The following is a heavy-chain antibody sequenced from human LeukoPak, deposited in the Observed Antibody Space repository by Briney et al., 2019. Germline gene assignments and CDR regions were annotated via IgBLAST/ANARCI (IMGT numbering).Heavy chain of an antibody. CDR3: ARVGSIAAAGTSDY. Sequence: GGSLRLSCAASGFTFSDYYMSWIRQAPGKGLEWVTYISSSGSYANYADSVKGRFTISRDNAKSSLSLQMNSLRAEDTAVYYCARVGSIAAAGTSDYWGQGTLVTVSS. CDR2: ISSSGSYA. D-gene: IGHD6-13*01. J-gene: IGHJ4*02. CDR1: GFTFSDYY. V-gene: IGHV3-11*05.